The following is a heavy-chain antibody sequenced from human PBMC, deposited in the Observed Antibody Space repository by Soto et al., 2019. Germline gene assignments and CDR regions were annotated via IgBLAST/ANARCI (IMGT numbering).Heavy chain of an antibody. J-gene: IGHJ6*02. V-gene: IGHV3-7*03. Sequence: LRLSCAASGFTFSSYWMSWVRQAPGKGLEWVANIKQDGSEKYYVDSVKGRFTISRDNAKNSLYLQMNSLRAEDTAVYYCARDKAADDFWSGYWGYYYYYGMDVWGQGTTVTVSS. D-gene: IGHD3-3*01. CDR1: GFTFSSYW. CDR2: IKQDGSEK. CDR3: ARDKAADDFWSGYWGYYYYYGMDV.